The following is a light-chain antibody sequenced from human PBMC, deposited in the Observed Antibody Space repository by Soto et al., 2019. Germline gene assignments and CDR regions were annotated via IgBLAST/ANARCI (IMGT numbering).Light chain of an antibody. Sequence: VFTQSPVTLSLSPGARATLSCRARQGVSSYLAWYHQKPGQAPRLLIYDASNRATGIPARFSGSGSGTDFTLTISSLEPEDFAVYYCQQRSNWPPLTFGGGTKVDIK. CDR1: QGVSSY. V-gene: IGKV3-11*01. J-gene: IGKJ4*01. CDR2: DAS. CDR3: QQRSNWPPLT.